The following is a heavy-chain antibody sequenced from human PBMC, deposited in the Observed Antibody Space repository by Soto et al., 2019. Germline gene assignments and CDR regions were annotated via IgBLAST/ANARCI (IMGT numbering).Heavy chain of an antibody. CDR3: ARDQLYYNDISGRPLNAFDV. D-gene: IGHD3-22*01. J-gene: IGHJ3*01. CDR1: GGSISSSSYY. Sequence: SETLSLTCTVSGGSISSSSYYWGWIRQPPGKGLEWIGSIYYSGSTYYNPSLKSRVTISVDTSKNQFSLKLSSVTAADTAVYYCARDQLYYNDISGRPLNAFDVWGQGTMVT. CDR2: IYYSGST. V-gene: IGHV4-39*02.